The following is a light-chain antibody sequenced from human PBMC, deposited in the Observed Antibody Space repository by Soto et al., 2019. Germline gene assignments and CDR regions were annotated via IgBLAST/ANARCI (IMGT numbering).Light chain of an antibody. V-gene: IGLV2-14*01. CDR3: SSYTRSSTVV. Sequence: QSALTQPASVSGSPGQSITISCTGTSSDVGGYNYVSWYQQHPGKAPKLMIYDVSNRPSGVSNRFSGSKSGNTASVTISGLQAEDEADYYCSSYTRSSTVVFGGGTKVTVL. CDR1: SSDVGGYNY. CDR2: DVS. J-gene: IGLJ2*01.